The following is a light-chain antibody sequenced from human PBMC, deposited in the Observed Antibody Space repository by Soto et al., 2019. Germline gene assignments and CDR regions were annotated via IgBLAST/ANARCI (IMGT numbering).Light chain of an antibody. J-gene: IGLJ1*01. V-gene: IGLV2-14*01. CDR3: SSYTSSFTLV. Sequence: QSVLTQPASLSGSPGQSITISCTGTSSDVGDYNYVSWYQQHPGKAPKLMIYEVSNRPSGVSNRFSGSKSGNTASLTISGLQAEDEADYYRSSYTSSFTLVFGTGTKVTVL. CDR1: SSDVGDYNY. CDR2: EVS.